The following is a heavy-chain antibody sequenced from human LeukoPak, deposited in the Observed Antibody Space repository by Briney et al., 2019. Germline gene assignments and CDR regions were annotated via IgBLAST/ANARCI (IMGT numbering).Heavy chain of an antibody. CDR2: IDTSGSP. D-gene: IGHD2-15*01. CDR3: SRGGNRYFDY. Sequence: PSETLSLTCTVSGGSINSYYWSWIRQPAGKGLEWIGRIDTSGSPNYNPSLQSRVTMSRDTSRNQFSLRLSSVTAADTAVYYCSRGGNRYFDYWGQGTTVTVSS. J-gene: IGHJ4*03. CDR1: GGSINSYY. V-gene: IGHV4-4*07.